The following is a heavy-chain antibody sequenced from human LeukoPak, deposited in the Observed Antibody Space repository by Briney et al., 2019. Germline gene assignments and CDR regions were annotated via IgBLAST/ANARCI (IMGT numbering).Heavy chain of an antibody. CDR2: IYYSGST. J-gene: IGHJ4*02. Sequence: SETLSLICTVSGGSVSTGSYYWSWIRQPPGKGLEWIGYIYYSGSTNYNPSLKSRVTISVDTSKNQFSLTLSSVTAADTAVYFCATRRAGATFDYWGQGTLVTVSS. CDR1: GGSVSTGSYY. D-gene: IGHD1-26*01. CDR3: ATRRAGATFDY. V-gene: IGHV4-61*01.